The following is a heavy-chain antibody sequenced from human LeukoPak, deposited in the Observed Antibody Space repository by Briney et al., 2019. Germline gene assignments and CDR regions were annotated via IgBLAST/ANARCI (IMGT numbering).Heavy chain of an antibody. D-gene: IGHD6-19*01. CDR3: AKGRYSSGWDFDY. V-gene: IGHV3-9*01. CDR2: ISWNSGTI. Sequence: GSSLRLSCAASGFTFDDYGMHWVRQAPGKGLECVSSISWNSGTIGYADSVKGRFTISRDNAKNSLCLQMNSLRAEDTALYYCAKGRYSSGWDFDYWGQGTLVTVSS. J-gene: IGHJ4*02. CDR1: GFTFDDYG.